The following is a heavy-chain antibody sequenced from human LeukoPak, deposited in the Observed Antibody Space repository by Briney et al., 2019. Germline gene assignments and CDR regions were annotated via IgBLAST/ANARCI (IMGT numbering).Heavy chain of an antibody. CDR3: ARGRGYYYYYVDV. CDR2: INHSGST. CDR1: GGSFSGYY. V-gene: IGHV4-34*01. J-gene: IGHJ6*03. Sequence: PSATLSLTCAVSGGSFSGYYWSWIRQPPGKGLEWIGEINHSGSTNYNPSLKSRVTISVDTSKNQFSLKLPSVTAADTAVCYCARGRGYYYYYVDVWGKGTTVTVSS.